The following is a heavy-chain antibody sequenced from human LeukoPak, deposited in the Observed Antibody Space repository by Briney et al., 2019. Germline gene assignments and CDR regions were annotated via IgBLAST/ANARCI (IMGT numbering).Heavy chain of an antibody. D-gene: IGHD1-1*01. Sequence: TGGSLRLSCAASGFTFSSYAMSWVRQAPGKGLEWVSAISGSGGSTYYADSVKGRFTISRDNAKNSLYLQMNSLRAEDTAVYYCARDPGNWDYFDYWGQGTLVTVSS. J-gene: IGHJ4*02. V-gene: IGHV3-23*01. CDR1: GFTFSSYA. CDR2: ISGSGGST. CDR3: ARDPGNWDYFDY.